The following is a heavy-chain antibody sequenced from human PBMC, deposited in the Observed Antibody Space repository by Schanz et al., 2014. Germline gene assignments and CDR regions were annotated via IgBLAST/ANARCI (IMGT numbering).Heavy chain of an antibody. CDR3: ARPSSVVGITGWFDT. CDR1: GTSITSSTYY. Sequence: QLQLRESGPGLVKPSETLSLICSVSGTSITSSTYYWGWIRQPPGKGPEWIGSISYSGNTYYTPSLKSRVPISLDPSNNPFPLTLTSVPAADTAVYYCARPSSVVGITGWFDTWGQGTLVTVSS. J-gene: IGHJ5*02. CDR2: ISYSGNT. D-gene: IGHD3-22*01. V-gene: IGHV4-39*01.